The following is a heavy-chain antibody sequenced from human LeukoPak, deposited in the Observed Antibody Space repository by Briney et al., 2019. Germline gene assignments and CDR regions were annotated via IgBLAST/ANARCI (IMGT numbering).Heavy chain of an antibody. V-gene: IGHV4-34*01. D-gene: IGHD6-19*01. CDR1: GGSFSGYY. CDR2: INHSGST. J-gene: IGHJ4*02. Sequence: PSETLSLTCAVYGGSFSGYYWSWIRQPPGKGLEWIGEINHSGSTNYNPSLKSRVTISVDTSKNQFSLKLSSVTAADTAAYYCARASYIAVAGTAEGVDYWGQGTLVTVSS. CDR3: ARASYIAVAGTAEGVDY.